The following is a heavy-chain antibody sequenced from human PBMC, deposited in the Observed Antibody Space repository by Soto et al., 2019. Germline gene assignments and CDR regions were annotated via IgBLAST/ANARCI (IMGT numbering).Heavy chain of an antibody. V-gene: IGHV3-15*07. CDR3: TTWALLMVYANDY. CDR2: IKSKTDGGTT. CDR1: GFTFSNAW. J-gene: IGHJ4*02. Sequence: PGGSLRLSCAASGFTFSNAWMNWVRQAPGKGLEWVGRIKSKTDGGTTDYAAPVKGRFTISRDDSKNTLYLQMNSLKTEDTAVYYCTTWALLMVYANDYWGQGTLVTVSS. D-gene: IGHD2-8*01.